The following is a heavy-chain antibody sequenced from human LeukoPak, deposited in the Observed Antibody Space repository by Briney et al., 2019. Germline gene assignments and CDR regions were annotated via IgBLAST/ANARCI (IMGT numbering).Heavy chain of an antibody. CDR1: GGSFSGYY. Sequence: PSETLSLTCAVYGGSFSGYYWSWIRQPPGKGLEWIGEISHSGSTNYNPSLKSRVTISVDTSKNQFSLKLSSVTAADTAVYYCARSDGYGLVGIWGQGTMVTVSS. D-gene: IGHD3-10*01. CDR3: ARSDGYGLVGI. J-gene: IGHJ3*02. CDR2: ISHSGST. V-gene: IGHV4-34*01.